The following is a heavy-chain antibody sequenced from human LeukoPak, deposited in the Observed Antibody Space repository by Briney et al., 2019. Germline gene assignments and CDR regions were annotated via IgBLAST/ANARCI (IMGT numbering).Heavy chain of an antibody. D-gene: IGHD1-26*01. CDR2: IKSKTGGGTT. Sequence: GGSLRLSCAASGFTFSNYWMSWVRQAPGKGLEWVGRIKSKTGGGTTDYAAPVKGRFTISRDDSKNTLYLQMNSLKTEDTAVYYCTTFSGRSFRHWGQGTLVTVSS. J-gene: IGHJ1*01. CDR3: TTFSGRSFRH. CDR1: GFTFSNYW. V-gene: IGHV3-15*01.